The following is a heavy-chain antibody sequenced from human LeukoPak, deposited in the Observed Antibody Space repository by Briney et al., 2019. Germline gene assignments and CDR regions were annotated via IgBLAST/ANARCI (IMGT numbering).Heavy chain of an antibody. CDR1: GLSFCNSW. D-gene: IGHD2-15*01. V-gene: IGHV3-15*01. CDR3: TTYRYSYSVTGYSYFDS. CDR2: IISRTSGGAT. J-gene: IGHJ4*02. Sequence: GGSLRLSCTDSGLSFCNSWMRWGRQAPGKGLEWVGRIISRTSGGATDYAAAVRGRFTISRDDSQDTLYLQMNSLKSEDTAVYYCTTYRYSYSVTGYSYFDSWGQGIPVTVSS.